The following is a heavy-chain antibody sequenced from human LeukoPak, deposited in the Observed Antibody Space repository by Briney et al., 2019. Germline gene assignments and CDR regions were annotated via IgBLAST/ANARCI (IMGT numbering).Heavy chain of an antibody. V-gene: IGHV4-59*01. D-gene: IGHD6-19*01. CDR1: GGSISGYY. Sequence: LETLSLTCSVSGGSISGYYWSWIRQPPGKALEWIGYMYDSGSPRYNPSLKSRVTISLDTSKKQFSLKLSSVTAADTAVYYCARARSGWEGGCFDHWGQGNLVTVSS. J-gene: IGHJ4*02. CDR2: MYDSGSP. CDR3: ARARSGWEGGCFDH.